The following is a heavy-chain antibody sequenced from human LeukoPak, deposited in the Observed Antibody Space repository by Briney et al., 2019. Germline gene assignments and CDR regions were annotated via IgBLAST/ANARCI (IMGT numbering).Heavy chain of an antibody. CDR2: INPNSVGT. V-gene: IGHV1-2*02. CDR1: GYTFTGYY. Sequence: ASVKVSCKASGYTFTGYYMHWVRQAPGQGLEWMGWINPNSVGTNYAQKFQGRVTMTRDTSISTAYMELSRLRSDDTAVYYCAREGRYCSGGSCYSGSFQNWFDPWGQGTLVTVSS. J-gene: IGHJ5*02. D-gene: IGHD2-15*01. CDR3: AREGRYCSGGSCYSGSFQNWFDP.